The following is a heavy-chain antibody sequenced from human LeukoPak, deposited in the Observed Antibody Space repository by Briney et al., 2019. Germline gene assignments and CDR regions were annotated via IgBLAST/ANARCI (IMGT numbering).Heavy chain of an antibody. V-gene: IGHV4-39*07. J-gene: IGHJ4*02. CDR1: GGSISSSSYY. Sequence: SETLSLTCTVSGGSISSSSYYWGWIRQPPGKGLEWIGSIYYSGSTYYNPSLKSRVTISVDTSKNQFSLKLSSVTAADTAVYYCARAGLRFLEWLFGYWGQGTLVTVSS. D-gene: IGHD3-3*01. CDR2: IYYSGST. CDR3: ARAGLRFLEWLFGY.